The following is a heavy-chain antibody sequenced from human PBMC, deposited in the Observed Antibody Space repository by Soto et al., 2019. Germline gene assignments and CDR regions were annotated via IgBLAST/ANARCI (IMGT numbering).Heavy chain of an antibody. J-gene: IGHJ4*02. CDR3: ARGRSVSKHDAFEY. V-gene: IGHV3-30-3*01. Sequence: QVQLVESGGGVVQPGRSLRLSCAASGFTLSSYSMHWVRQAPGKGLDWVEAMSYDGSSKYFADSVKGRFTISRDNSKNTLSLQMNSLGAEDSAVYYCARGRSVSKHDAFEYWGQGTLVTVSS. CDR2: MSYDGSSK. D-gene: IGHD3-3*01. CDR1: GFTLSSYS.